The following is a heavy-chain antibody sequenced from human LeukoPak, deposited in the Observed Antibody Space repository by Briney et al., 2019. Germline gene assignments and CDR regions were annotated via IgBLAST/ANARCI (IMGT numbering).Heavy chain of an antibody. D-gene: IGHD5-24*01. V-gene: IGHV4-59*08. CDR3: ARSRDGYNSVDY. Sequence: SETLSLTCTVSGGSISSYYWSWIRQPPGKGLERIGYIYYSGSTNYNPSLKSRVTISVDTSKNQFSLKLSSVTAADTAVYYCARSRDGYNSVDYWGQGTLVTVSS. J-gene: IGHJ4*02. CDR2: IYYSGST. CDR1: GGSISSYY.